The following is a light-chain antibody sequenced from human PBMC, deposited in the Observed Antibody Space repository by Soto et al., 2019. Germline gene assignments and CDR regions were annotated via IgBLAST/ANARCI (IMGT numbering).Light chain of an antibody. V-gene: IGKV3-20*01. J-gene: IGKJ1*01. CDR2: GAS. CDR1: QSVSSRY. Sequence: DIVLTQSPGTLSLSPGERATLSCRTSQSVSSRYFAWYQQKPGQAPRLLIYGASTRATGIPDRFSGSGSGTDFTLTISRLEPEDFAVYYCHQYGTSFWTFGQGTKV. CDR3: HQYGTSFWT.